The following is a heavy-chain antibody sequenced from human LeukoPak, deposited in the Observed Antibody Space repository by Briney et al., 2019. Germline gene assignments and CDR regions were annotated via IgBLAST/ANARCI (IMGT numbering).Heavy chain of an antibody. D-gene: IGHD3-10*01. J-gene: IGHJ3*02. Sequence: GSLSLSFAASGFPFNRYGMHWVRQAPGKGLEGVAVISYDGSNKYYADSVKGRFTISRDNSKNTLYLQMNSLRAEDTAVYHCADSITMVRGVSWFGAFDIWGQGTMVTVSS. CDR2: ISYDGSNK. CDR3: ADSITMVRGVSWFGAFDI. V-gene: IGHV3-30*03. CDR1: GFPFNRYG.